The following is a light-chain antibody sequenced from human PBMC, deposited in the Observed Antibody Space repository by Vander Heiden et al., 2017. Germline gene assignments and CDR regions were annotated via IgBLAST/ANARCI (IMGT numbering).Light chain of an antibody. CDR2: AAS. Sequence: AIRMTQSPSSFSASTGDRVTITCRASQGISSYLAWYQQKPGKAPKLLIYAASTLQSGVPPRFSGSGSGTDFTLTISCLQSEDFATYYCQQDDSYPQTFGQGTKVEIK. CDR1: QGISSY. CDR3: QQDDSYPQT. V-gene: IGKV1-8*01. J-gene: IGKJ1*01.